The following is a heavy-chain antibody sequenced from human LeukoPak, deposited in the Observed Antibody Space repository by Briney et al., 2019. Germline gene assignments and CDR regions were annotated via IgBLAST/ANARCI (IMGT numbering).Heavy chain of an antibody. J-gene: IGHJ4*02. CDR3: ARDVGGDSGYDFVRGLYYFDY. D-gene: IGHD5-12*01. V-gene: IGHV3-7*01. CDR1: GFTFSSYW. CDR2: IKQDGSEK. Sequence: PGGSLRLSCAASGFTFSSYWMSWVRQAPGKGLEWVANIKQDGSEKYYVDSVKGRFTISRDNAKNSLYLQMNILRAEDTAVYYCARDVGGDSGYDFVRGLYYFDYWGQGTLVTVSS.